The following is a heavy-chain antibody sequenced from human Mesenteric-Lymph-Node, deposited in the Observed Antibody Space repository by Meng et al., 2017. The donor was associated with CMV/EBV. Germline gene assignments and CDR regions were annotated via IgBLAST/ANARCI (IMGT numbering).Heavy chain of an antibody. J-gene: IGHJ4*02. V-gene: IGHV3-30*02. Sequence: GGSLRLSCAASGFTFSRYGMHWVRQAPGKGLEWVAFIRHDMFNKYYVASVKGRFTISRDNSKNTLYLQMNSLTTEDTAVYYCAKDQAWFGELMENYFDYWGQGTLVTVSS. CDR3: AKDQAWFGELMENYFDY. CDR1: GFTFSRYG. CDR2: IRHDMFNK. D-gene: IGHD3-10*01.